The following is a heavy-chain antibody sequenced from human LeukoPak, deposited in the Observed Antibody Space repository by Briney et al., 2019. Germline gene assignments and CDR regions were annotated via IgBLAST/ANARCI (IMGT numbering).Heavy chain of an antibody. CDR2: IYSGGST. J-gene: IGHJ4*02. D-gene: IGHD4-17*01. Sequence: GGSPRLSCAASGFTVSSNYMSWVRQAPGKGLEWVSVIYSGGSTYYADSVKGRFTISRDNSKNTLYLQMNSLRAEDTAVYYCARTTVSNLLDYWGQGTLVTVSS. CDR1: GFTVSSNY. V-gene: IGHV3-66*02. CDR3: ARTTVSNLLDY.